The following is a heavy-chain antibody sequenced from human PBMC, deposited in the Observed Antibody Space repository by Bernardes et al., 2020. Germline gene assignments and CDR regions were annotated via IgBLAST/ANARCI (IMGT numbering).Heavy chain of an antibody. Sequence: TLSLTCTVSGASISTGSYYWGWIRQRPGKGLAWIGIINDSGSTYYNPSLKSRVTMSVDMSKNQFCLSLSSLPAADTAVFYCARLVGRGRIRVAGLPLWYFDLGGRGTLVTVSS. CDR1: GASISTGSYY. V-gene: IGHV4-39*01. CDR3: ARLVGRGRIRVAGLPLWYFDL. CDR2: INDSGST. D-gene: IGHD6-19*01. J-gene: IGHJ2*01.